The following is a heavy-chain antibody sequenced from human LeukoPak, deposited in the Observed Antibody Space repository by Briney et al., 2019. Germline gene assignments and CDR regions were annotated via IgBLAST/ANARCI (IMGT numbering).Heavy chain of an antibody. CDR3: TTPRRGKLLLDALDM. J-gene: IGHJ3*02. CDR2: IRYDGTNK. V-gene: IGHV3-30*02. Sequence: GGSLRLSCSSSGFTFNNYDLHWVRQAPGKGLEWVAYIRYDGTNKYYADSVEGRFTISRDSSKNTLYLQMTSLRPEDTAVYYCTTPRRGKLLLDALDMWGQGTMVTVSS. CDR1: GFTFNNYD. D-gene: IGHD1-26*01.